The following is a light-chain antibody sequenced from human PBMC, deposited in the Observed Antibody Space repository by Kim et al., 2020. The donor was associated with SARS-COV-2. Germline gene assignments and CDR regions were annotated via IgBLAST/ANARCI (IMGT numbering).Light chain of an antibody. CDR2: PAS. Sequence: SAAVGDRVPIPCRASQGISNYLVWYQQKPGKVPKVLIYPASTLQSGVPSRFSGSGSGTEFTLTISSLQPEDAATYYCQKYSTAPWTFGQGTKLEI. CDR3: QKYSTAPWT. V-gene: IGKV1-27*01. CDR1: QGISNY. J-gene: IGKJ1*01.